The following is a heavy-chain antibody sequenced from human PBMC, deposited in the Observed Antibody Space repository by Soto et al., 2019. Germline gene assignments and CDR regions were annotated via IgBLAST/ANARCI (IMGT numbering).Heavy chain of an antibody. D-gene: IGHD6-19*01. CDR3: ARDRAVSARGSFDY. Sequence: QVQLQESGPGLVEPSGTLSLTCAVSGGSVSSTNWWSWVRQPPGKGLEWIGEIYHSAITYYNPSLKSRVTVSVAKSKHQFSLRLSSVTAADTAVYFCARDRAVSARGSFDYWGQGTLVTVSS. CDR1: GGSVSSTNW. J-gene: IGHJ4*02. V-gene: IGHV4-4*02. CDR2: IYHSAIT.